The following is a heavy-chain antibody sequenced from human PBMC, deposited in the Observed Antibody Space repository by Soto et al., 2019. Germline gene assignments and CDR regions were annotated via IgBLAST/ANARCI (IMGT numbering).Heavy chain of an antibody. CDR3: ARDRYYGSGSYFDY. J-gene: IGHJ4*01. D-gene: IGHD3-10*01. Sequence: GGSLRLSCAASGFTVSSNYMSWVRQAPGKGLEWVSVIYSGGSTYYADSVKGRFTISRDNSKNTLYLQMNSLRAEDTAVYYCARDRYYGSGSYFDYWGHGTLVTVSS. CDR1: GFTVSSNY. CDR2: IYSGGST. V-gene: IGHV3-53*01.